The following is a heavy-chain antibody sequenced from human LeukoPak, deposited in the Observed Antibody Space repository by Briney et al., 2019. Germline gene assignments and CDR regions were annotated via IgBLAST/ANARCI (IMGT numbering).Heavy chain of an antibody. V-gene: IGHV1-2*06. D-gene: IGHD2-2*01. CDR2: INPNSGGT. CDR1: GYTFTGYY. J-gene: IGHJ5*02. Sequence: GASVNVSCKASGYTFTGYYMHWVRQAPGQGLEWMGRINPNSGGTNYAQKFQGRVTMTRDTSISTAYMELSRLRSDDTAVYYCARDFVVVPAAMIQYNWFDPWGNGTLVTVSS. CDR3: ARDFVVVPAAMIQYNWFDP.